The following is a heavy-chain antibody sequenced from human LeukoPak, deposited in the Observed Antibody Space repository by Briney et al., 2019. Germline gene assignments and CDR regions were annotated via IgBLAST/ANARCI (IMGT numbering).Heavy chain of an antibody. CDR2: IWYDGSNK. CDR3: ARYRVVVVAAFRGCYFDY. CDR1: GFTFSSYG. V-gene: IGHV3-33*01. Sequence: GGSLRLSCAASGFTFSSYGMRWVRQAPGKGLEWVAVIWYDGSNKYHAHSVKGRFTISRDNSKNTLYLQMNSLRAGDRAVYNCARYRVVVVAAFRGCYFDYWGQGTLVTVSS. D-gene: IGHD2-15*01. J-gene: IGHJ4*02.